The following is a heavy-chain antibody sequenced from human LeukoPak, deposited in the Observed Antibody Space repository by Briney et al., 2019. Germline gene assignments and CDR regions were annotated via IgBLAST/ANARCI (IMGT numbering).Heavy chain of an antibody. CDR1: GFTFSSYA. Sequence: GRSLRLSCAASGFTFSSYAMHWVRKAPGKGLEWVAVISYDGSNKYYADSVKGRFTISRDNSKNTLYLQMNSLRAEDTAVYYCVKGGRQLLLHSYGDYWAREPWSPSPQ. V-gene: IGHV3-30*04. D-gene: IGHD2-2*01. CDR2: ISYDGSNK. J-gene: IGHJ4*02. CDR3: VKGGRQLLLHSYGDY.